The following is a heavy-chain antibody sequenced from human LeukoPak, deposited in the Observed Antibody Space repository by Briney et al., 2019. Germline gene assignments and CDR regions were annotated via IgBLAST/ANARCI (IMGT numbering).Heavy chain of an antibody. J-gene: IGHJ4*02. CDR3: AKAMGATLFDY. CDR1: GFTFNSYA. V-gene: IGHV3-23*01. Sequence: GGSLRLSCAASGFTFNSYAMSWVRQAPGKGLEWVSAISGSGRSTYHADSVKGRFTISRDNSKNTLYLQMNSLRAGDTAVYYCAKAMGATLFDYWGQGTLVTVSS. CDR2: ISGSGRST. D-gene: IGHD1-26*01.